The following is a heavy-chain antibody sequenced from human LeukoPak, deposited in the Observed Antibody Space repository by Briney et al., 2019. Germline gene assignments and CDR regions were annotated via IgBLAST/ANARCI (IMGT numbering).Heavy chain of an antibody. CDR1: GFTFSSHW. V-gene: IGHV3-7*01. Sequence: GGSLRLSCAASGFTFSSHWMSWVRQVPGKGLAWVANINRDGSEEYYVDSVKGRVTISRDNAKNSLYVQMNSLRADDTAVYYFVRVLIVGSRSIFEHWGQGTLVTVSS. J-gene: IGHJ4*02. CDR3: VRVLIVGSRSIFEH. D-gene: IGHD2-21*01. CDR2: INRDGSEE.